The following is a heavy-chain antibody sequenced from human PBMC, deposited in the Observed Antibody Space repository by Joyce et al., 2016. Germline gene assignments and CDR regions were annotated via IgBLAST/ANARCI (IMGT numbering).Heavy chain of an antibody. CDR1: GYTFTGYY. Sequence: QVRLVQSGADVKKPGASAKVSCKASGYTFTGYYIHWVRQAPGQGLGWRGWYNPNSGGTNPAQKFQGRVTMTRDTSINTAYMELKRLRFDDTAVYYCARGPHPFDTSDYGGHWGQGTLVTVSS. V-gene: IGHV1-2*02. D-gene: IGHD3-22*01. J-gene: IGHJ4*02. CDR3: ARGPHPFDTSDYGGH. CDR2: YNPNSGGT.